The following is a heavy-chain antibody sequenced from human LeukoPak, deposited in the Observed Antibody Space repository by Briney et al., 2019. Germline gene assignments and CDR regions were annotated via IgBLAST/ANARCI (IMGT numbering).Heavy chain of an antibody. Sequence: GGSLRLSCAASGFTFLAYSMHWVRQAPGKGLEWVAVISYEGSNQYYADSVKGRFTFTRDNSKNTLYLQMNSLRPADTAIYYCVKDGIRYFDSWGQGTLVTVSS. D-gene: IGHD1-26*01. CDR3: VKDGIRYFDS. CDR2: ISYEGSNQ. V-gene: IGHV3-30*04. CDR1: GFTFLAYS. J-gene: IGHJ4*02.